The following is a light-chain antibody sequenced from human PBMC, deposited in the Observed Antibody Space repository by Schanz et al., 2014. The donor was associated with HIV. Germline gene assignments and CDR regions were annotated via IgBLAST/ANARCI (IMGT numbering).Light chain of an antibody. CDR2: QAS. CDR3: QQYQSYAT. Sequence: DVPMTQSPSTLSASLGDRVTLTCRASQNIFNFLAWYQQKPGKAPKLLLYQASTLENGVPSRFSGSGSGTEFTLTITSLQPDDFANYYCQQYQSYATFGQGTKVEVK. CDR1: QNIFNF. J-gene: IGKJ1*01. V-gene: IGKV1-5*03.